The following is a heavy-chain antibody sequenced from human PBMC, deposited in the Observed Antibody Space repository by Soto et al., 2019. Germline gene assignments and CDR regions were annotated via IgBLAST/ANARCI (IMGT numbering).Heavy chain of an antibody. CDR1: GYTFTSYD. J-gene: IGHJ3*02. CDR3: ANNPRPLIWSMTTVANDAFDI. Sequence: ASVKVSCKASGYTFTSYDINWVRQATGQGLEWMGWMNPNSGNTGYAQKFQGRVTMTRNTSISTAYMELSSLRSEDTAVYYCANNPRPLIWSMTTVANDAFDIWGQGTMVTVSS. D-gene: IGHD4-17*01. V-gene: IGHV1-8*01. CDR2: MNPNSGNT.